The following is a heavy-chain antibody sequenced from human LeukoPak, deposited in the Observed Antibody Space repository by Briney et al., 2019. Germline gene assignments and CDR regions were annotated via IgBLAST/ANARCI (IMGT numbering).Heavy chain of an antibody. CDR2: IYPGGSET. J-gene: IGHJ4*02. CDR3: ARASRDGYNQNFDH. CDR1: GYDFSTYW. V-gene: IGHV5-51*01. Sequence: GESLKISCKGLGYDFSTYWNAWVRPRPGKGLEWMRIIYPGGSETRYDPSFQGQVTISADRSTSTAYLQWSSLRASDTAMYYCARASRDGYNQNFDHWGQGTLVTVSS. D-gene: IGHD5-24*01.